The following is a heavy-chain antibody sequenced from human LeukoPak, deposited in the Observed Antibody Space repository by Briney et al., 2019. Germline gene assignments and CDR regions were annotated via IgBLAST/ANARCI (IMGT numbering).Heavy chain of an antibody. CDR2: IWYNGINK. CDR1: GFTFSSDG. V-gene: IGHV3-33*01. CDR3: ARDWEAIAVAGLALDY. Sequence: GGSLRLSCAASGFTFSSDGMHRVRRAPGKGLEWVAVIWYNGINKYYADSVKGRFTISRDNSRNTLYLQMNSLRAEDTAVYYCARDWEAIAVAGLALDYWGQGTLVTVSS. J-gene: IGHJ4*02. D-gene: IGHD6-19*01.